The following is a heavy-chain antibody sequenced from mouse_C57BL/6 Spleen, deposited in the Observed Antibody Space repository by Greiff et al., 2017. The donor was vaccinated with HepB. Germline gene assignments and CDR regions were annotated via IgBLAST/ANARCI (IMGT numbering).Heavy chain of an antibody. J-gene: IGHJ2*01. Sequence: EVMLVESGGGLVQPGGSMKLSCAASGFTFSDAWMDWVRQSPEKGLEWVAEIRNKANNHATYYAESVKGRFTISRDDSKSSVYLQMNSLRAEDTGIYYCTGYSNYEGDFDYWGQGTTLTVSS. CDR1: GFTFSDAW. CDR2: IRNKANNHAT. D-gene: IGHD2-5*01. V-gene: IGHV6-6*01. CDR3: TGYSNYEGDFDY.